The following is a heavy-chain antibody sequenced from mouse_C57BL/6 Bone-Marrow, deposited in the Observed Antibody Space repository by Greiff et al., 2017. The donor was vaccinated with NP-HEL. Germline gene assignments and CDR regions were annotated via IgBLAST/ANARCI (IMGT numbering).Heavy chain of an antibody. J-gene: IGHJ1*03. Sequence: EVKLVESGGGLVKPGGSLKLSCAASGFTFSSYAMSWVRQTPEQRLEWVATISDGGSYTYNPDNVKGRFTISRDNAKNNLYLQMSHLKSEDTAMYYCARDAGSYYGNYVWYFEVWGTGTTVTV. CDR3: ARDAGSYYGNYVWYFEV. D-gene: IGHD2-1*01. CDR1: GFTFSSYA. CDR2: ISDGGSYT. V-gene: IGHV5-4*01.